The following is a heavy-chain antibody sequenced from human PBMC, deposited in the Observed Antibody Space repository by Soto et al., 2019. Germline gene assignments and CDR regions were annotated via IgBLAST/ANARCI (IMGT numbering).Heavy chain of an antibody. J-gene: IGHJ4*01. Sequence: ASVKVSCKASGYTFTYYEITWVRQAPGQWLEWMGWISAYSGNTNYAQKLQGRLTMTTDTSTNTAYMELRSLRSDDTAVYYCARVVKAGDYGDYGRYYFDYWGHGTLVTVSS. CDR2: ISAYSGNT. CDR1: GYTFTYYE. D-gene: IGHD4-17*01. V-gene: IGHV1-18*04. CDR3: ARVVKAGDYGDYGRYYFDY.